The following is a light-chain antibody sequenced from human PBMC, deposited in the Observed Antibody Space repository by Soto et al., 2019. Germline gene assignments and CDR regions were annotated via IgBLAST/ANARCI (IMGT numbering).Light chain of an antibody. V-gene: IGKV4-1*01. CDR3: QQYYSTPLT. J-gene: IGKJ4*01. Sequence: DIVMTQSPDSLAVSLGERATINCKSSQSVLYSSNNKNYLAWYQHKPGQPPKVLIYWASTRESGVPDRFSGSGSGTDFTLTISSLQAEDGAVYFCQQYYSTPLTFGGGTKVEIK. CDR1: QSVLYSSNNKNY. CDR2: WAS.